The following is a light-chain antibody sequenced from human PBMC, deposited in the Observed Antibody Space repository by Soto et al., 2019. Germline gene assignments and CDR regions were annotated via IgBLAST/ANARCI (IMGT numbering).Light chain of an antibody. CDR3: QQRSDWPPT. J-gene: IGKJ1*01. V-gene: IGKV3-11*01. CDR2: DTS. CDR1: QSVGSY. Sequence: EIVLTQSPATLSLSPGERATLSCRASQSVGSYLDWFQQTPGQAPRLLIYDTSNRATGIPARFSGSGSGTDFTLTISSLETEDFAVYYCQQRSDWPPTFGQGTKVEIK.